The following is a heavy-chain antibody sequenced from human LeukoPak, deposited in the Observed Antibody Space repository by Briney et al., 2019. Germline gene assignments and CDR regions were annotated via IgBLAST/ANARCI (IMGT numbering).Heavy chain of an antibody. CDR1: GYTFTSYG. Sequence: GASVKVSCKASGYTFTSYGISWVRQAPGQGLEWMGWISAYNGNTNYAQKLQGRVTMTTDTSTSTAYMELRSLRSDDTAVYYCARVVDTAMNYYYYYYMDVWGKGTTVTVSS. CDR2: ISAYNGNT. CDR3: ARVVDTAMNYYYYYYMDV. D-gene: IGHD5-18*01. J-gene: IGHJ6*03. V-gene: IGHV1-18*01.